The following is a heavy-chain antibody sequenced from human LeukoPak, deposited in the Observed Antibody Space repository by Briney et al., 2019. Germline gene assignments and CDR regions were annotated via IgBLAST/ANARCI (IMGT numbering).Heavy chain of an antibody. Sequence: SETLSLTCTVSGGSISSYYWSWIRQPPGKGLEWIGYIYYSGSTNYNPSLKSRVTISVDTSKNQFSLQLSSVTAADTAAYFCAGDPISVAGNVFDFWGRGTAVTVSS. CDR3: AGDPISVAGNVFDF. D-gene: IGHD6-19*01. CDR1: GGSISSYY. CDR2: IYYSGST. J-gene: IGHJ3*01. V-gene: IGHV4-59*08.